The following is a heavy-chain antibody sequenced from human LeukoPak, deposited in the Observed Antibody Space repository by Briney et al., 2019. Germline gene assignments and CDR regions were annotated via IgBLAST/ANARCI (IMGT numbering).Heavy chain of an antibody. J-gene: IGHJ4*02. CDR3: ARRRYDYIWGSYSGSIDY. Sequence: PSETLSLTCTVSGGSISSSSYYWGWIRQPPGKGLEWIGSIYYSGSTYYNPSLKSRVTISVDTSKNQFSLKLSSVTAADTAEYYCARRRYDYIWGSYSGSIDYWGQGTLVTVSS. V-gene: IGHV4-39*01. D-gene: IGHD3-16*01. CDR1: GGSISSSSYY. CDR2: IYYSGST.